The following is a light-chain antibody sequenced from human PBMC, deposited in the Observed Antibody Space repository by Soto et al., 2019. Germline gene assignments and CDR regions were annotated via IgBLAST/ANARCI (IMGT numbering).Light chain of an antibody. CDR3: PQLNTYPVT. J-gene: IGKJ4*01. Sequence: DIQMTQSPSTVSSSVGDRVTITCRASQSISSWLAWYQQKPGKAPKLLISAASTLQSGVPARFSGSGSGTDFTLSITSLQPEDFAPYYCPQLNTYPVTFGGGTNVDIK. CDR2: AAS. CDR1: QSISSW. V-gene: IGKV1-5*01.